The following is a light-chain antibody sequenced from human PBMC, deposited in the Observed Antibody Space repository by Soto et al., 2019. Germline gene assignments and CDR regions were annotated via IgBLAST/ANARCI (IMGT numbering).Light chain of an antibody. CDR2: DAS. Sequence: EIVLTQSPATLSLSPGERATLSCRASQSVSSYLAWYQQKPGQAPRLLIYDASNRATGIPARFSGSGSGTDFTLTISSLEPEDFAVYYCQQRSTLGFGPGTKVDIK. J-gene: IGKJ3*01. CDR1: QSVSSY. V-gene: IGKV3-11*01. CDR3: QQRSTLG.